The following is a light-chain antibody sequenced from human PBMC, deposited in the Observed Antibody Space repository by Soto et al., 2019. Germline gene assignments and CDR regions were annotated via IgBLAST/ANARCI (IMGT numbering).Light chain of an antibody. CDR2: EIT. CDR1: SSDVGGYNY. CDR3: SSYTNINTRACV. V-gene: IGLV2-14*01. Sequence: QSVLTQPASVSGSPGQSITISCTGTSSDVGGYNYVSWYQQHPGKAPKLVIYEITNRPSGVSDRFSGSKSGNTASLTISGLQTEDEADYYCSSYTNINTRACVFGTGTKLTVL. J-gene: IGLJ1*01.